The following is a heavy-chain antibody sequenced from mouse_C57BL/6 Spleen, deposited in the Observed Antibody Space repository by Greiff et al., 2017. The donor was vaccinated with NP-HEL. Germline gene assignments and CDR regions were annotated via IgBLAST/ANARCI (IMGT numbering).Heavy chain of an antibody. D-gene: IGHD1-1*01. CDR2: IWTGGGT. CDR3: ARNSRITTVVATNWYFDV. J-gene: IGHJ1*03. Sequence: VQLQQSGPGLVAPSQSLSITCTVSGFSLTSYAISWVRQPPGKGLEWLGVIWTGGGTNSNSALKSRLSISKDNSKSQVFLKMNSLQTDDTARYYCARNSRITTVVATNWYFDVWGTGTTVTVSS. V-gene: IGHV2-9-1*01. CDR1: GFSLTSYA.